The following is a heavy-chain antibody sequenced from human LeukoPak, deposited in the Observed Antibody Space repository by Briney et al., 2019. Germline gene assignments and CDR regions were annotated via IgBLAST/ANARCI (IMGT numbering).Heavy chain of an antibody. Sequence: PRGSLRLSCAASGFTFSSYSMNWVRQAPGKGLEWVSSISSSSSYIYYADSVKGRFTISRDNAKNSLYLQMNSLRAEDTAVYYCARDKHSPDFWSGPFDYWGQGTLVTVSS. J-gene: IGHJ4*02. CDR3: ARDKHSPDFWSGPFDY. CDR1: GFTFSSYS. CDR2: ISSSSSYI. V-gene: IGHV3-21*01. D-gene: IGHD3-3*01.